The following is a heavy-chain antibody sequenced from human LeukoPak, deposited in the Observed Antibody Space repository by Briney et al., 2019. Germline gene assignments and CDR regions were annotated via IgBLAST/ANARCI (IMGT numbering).Heavy chain of an antibody. Sequence: PSETLSLTCTVSDGSISGYYWSWIRQPPGKGLEWIGEINHSGSTNYNPSLKSRVTISVDTSKNQFSLKLSSVTAADTAVYYCARGRAVSRWFGEERFNYWGQGTLVTVSS. CDR2: INHSGST. D-gene: IGHD3-10*01. CDR1: DGSISGYY. J-gene: IGHJ4*02. V-gene: IGHV4-34*01. CDR3: ARGRAVSRWFGEERFNY.